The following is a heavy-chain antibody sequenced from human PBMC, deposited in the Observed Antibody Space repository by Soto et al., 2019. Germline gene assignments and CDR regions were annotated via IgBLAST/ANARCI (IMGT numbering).Heavy chain of an antibody. V-gene: IGHV4-59*08. CDR2: IHYSGSS. CDR1: GGSISGYY. D-gene: IGHD1-1*01. CDR3: ARHSNEYRKSLDY. J-gene: IGHJ4*02. Sequence: SETLSLTCPVSGGSISGYYWSWIRQPPGKGLEWIAYIHYSGSSNSNPSLKSRVTISVDTSKNQFSLKLTSVTAADTAVYYCARHSNEYRKSLDYWGQETLVTVSS.